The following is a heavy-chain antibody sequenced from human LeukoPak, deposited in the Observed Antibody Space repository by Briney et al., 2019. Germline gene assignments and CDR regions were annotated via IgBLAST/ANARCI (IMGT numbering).Heavy chain of an antibody. J-gene: IGHJ4*02. CDR2: ISYDGSDK. CDR3: AKTPRTYNWNYLDY. Sequence: GGSLRLSCAASGFTFSNYGMHWVRQAPGKGXEWVAVISYDGSDKYYADSVKGRFTISRDNSKNTLYLQMNSLRAEDTAVYYCAKTPRTYNWNYLDYWGQGTLVTVSS. D-gene: IGHD1-20*01. V-gene: IGHV3-30*18. CDR1: GFTFSNYG.